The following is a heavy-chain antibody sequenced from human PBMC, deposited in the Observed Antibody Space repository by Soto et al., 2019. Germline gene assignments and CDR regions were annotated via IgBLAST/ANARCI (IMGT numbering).Heavy chain of an antibody. V-gene: IGHV3-30*18. CDR1: GFTFSDYG. J-gene: IGHJ4*02. Sequence: GGSLRLSCAASGFTFSDYGMHWVRQAPGKGLEWVAMTSRYVSNEYYADSVKGRFTISRDNSKNTLYLQMNTLRPDDTAVYYCAKSRDFGVLIGSWGQGILVTVSS. D-gene: IGHD3-3*01. CDR2: TSRYVSNE. CDR3: AKSRDFGVLIGS.